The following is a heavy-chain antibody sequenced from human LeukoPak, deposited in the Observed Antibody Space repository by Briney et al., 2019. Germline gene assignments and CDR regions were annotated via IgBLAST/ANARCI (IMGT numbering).Heavy chain of an antibody. CDR3: VKGAARGAFDV. J-gene: IGHJ3*01. CDR2: ITSSGTSI. D-gene: IGHD6-6*01. Sequence: GGSLRLSCAASGFTFSDYYMSWIRQAPGKGLEWLSSITSSGTSIYYADSVRGRFTISRHNAKNSLYLQMSSLRAEDTAVYHCVKGAARGAFDVWGQGTMVTVSS. V-gene: IGHV3-11*04. CDR1: GFTFSDYY.